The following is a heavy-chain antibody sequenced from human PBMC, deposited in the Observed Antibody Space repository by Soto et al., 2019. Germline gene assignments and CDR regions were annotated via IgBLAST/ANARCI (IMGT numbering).Heavy chain of an antibody. Sequence: PSETLSLTCAVSGGSISSGGYSWSWIRQPPGKGLEWIGYIYHSGSTYYNPSLKSRVTISVDRSKNQFSLKLGSVTAADTAVYYCARAGGGYEDFDYWGQGTLVTVSS. CDR3: ARAGGGYEDFDY. J-gene: IGHJ4*02. D-gene: IGHD3-22*01. V-gene: IGHV4-30-2*01. CDR2: IYHSGST. CDR1: GGSISSGGYS.